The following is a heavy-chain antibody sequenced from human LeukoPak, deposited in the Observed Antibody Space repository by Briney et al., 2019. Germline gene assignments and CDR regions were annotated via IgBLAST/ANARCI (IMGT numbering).Heavy chain of an antibody. CDR1: GFTFSSYW. V-gene: IGHV4-59*01. CDR3: ARNPPGIRQNAFDI. J-gene: IGHJ3*02. CDR2: IYNSGST. Sequence: GSLRLSCAASGFTFSSYWMSWVRQPPGKGLEWIGYIYNSGSTSGSTNYNPSLKSRVTISGDTSKNQFSLKLTSVTAADTAVYYCARNPPGIRQNAFDIWGQGAMVTVSS.